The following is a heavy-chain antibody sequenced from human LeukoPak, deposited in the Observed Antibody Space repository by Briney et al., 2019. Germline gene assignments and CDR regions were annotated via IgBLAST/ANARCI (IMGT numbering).Heavy chain of an antibody. CDR1: GYTFTSYD. D-gene: IGHD2-15*01. J-gene: IGHJ4*02. CDR3: ARGRVVAATPFDY. Sequence: ASVKVSCKASGYTFTSYDINWVRQATGQGLEWMGWMNPNSGNTGYAQKFQGRVTITRNTSISTAYMELSSLRSEDTAVYYCARGRVVAATPFDYWGQGTLVTVSS. CDR2: MNPNSGNT. V-gene: IGHV1-8*03.